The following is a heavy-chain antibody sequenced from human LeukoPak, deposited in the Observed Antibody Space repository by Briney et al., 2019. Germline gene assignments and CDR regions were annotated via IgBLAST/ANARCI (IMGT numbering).Heavy chain of an antibody. Sequence: GGSLRLSCAASGFTFSSYAMHWVRQAPGKGLEWVAVISYDGSSKYYADSVRGRFTISRDNSKNTLCLQMNSLRAEDTAVYYCARDYDYVWGSFPTAPWGQGTLVTVSS. CDR1: GFTFSSYA. CDR2: ISYDGSSK. J-gene: IGHJ5*02. D-gene: IGHD3-16*01. CDR3: ARDYDYVWGSFPTAP. V-gene: IGHV3-30-3*01.